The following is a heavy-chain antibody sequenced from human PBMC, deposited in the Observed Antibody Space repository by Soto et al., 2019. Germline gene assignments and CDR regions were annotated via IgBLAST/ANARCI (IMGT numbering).Heavy chain of an antibody. CDR3: ASGWNDVLWFDP. D-gene: IGHD1-1*01. CDR1: GYTFTSYA. Sequence: ASLKVSCKASGYTFTSYAMHWVRQAPGQRLEWMGWINAGNGNTKYSQKFQGRVTITRDTSASTAYMELSSLRSEDTAVYYCASGWNDVLWFDPWGQGTQVTVSS. CDR2: INAGNGNT. V-gene: IGHV1-3*01. J-gene: IGHJ5*02.